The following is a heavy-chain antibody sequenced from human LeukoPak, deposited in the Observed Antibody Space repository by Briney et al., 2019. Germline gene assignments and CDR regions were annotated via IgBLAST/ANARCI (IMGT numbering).Heavy chain of an antibody. D-gene: IGHD6-19*01. V-gene: IGHV4-30-4*01. J-gene: IGHJ4*02. CDR1: GDAITCDEDY. Sequence: KASETLLLTCSGSGDAITCDEDYRNWIRQSPGKGLQWIGYIFFTGSTYYNPSLGSRFTISLDAPKNQFSLRLNSVTAADTAVYYCARGDYTVLAGSPFDLWGRGTLVTVS. CDR2: IFFTGST. CDR3: ARGDYTVLAGSPFDL.